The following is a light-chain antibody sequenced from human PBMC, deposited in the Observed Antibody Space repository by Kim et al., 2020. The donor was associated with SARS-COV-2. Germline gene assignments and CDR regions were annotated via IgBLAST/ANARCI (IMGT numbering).Light chain of an antibody. CDR3: NSRGSNDNVL. CDR2: GKN. Sequence: VALGQTVRITCQGDSLRSYYATWCQQKPGQAPIVVIYGKNNRPSGIPDRFSGSSSGDTASLTITGTRAGDEADYYCNSRGSNDNVLFGGGTQLTVL. J-gene: IGLJ2*01. CDR1: SLRSYY. V-gene: IGLV3-19*01.